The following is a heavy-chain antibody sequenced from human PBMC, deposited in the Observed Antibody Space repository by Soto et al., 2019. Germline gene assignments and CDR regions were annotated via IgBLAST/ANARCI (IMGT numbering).Heavy chain of an antibody. V-gene: IGHV4-30-2*01. CDR1: GGSISSGGYS. Sequence: SETLSLTCAVSGGSISSGGYSWSWIRQPPGKGLEWIGYIYHSGSTYYNPSLKSRVTISVDRSKNQFSLKLSSVTAADTAVYYCARGYCSSTSCYVPARFDPWGQGTLVTVSS. J-gene: IGHJ5*02. CDR2: IYHSGST. D-gene: IGHD2-2*01. CDR3: ARGYCSSTSCYVPARFDP.